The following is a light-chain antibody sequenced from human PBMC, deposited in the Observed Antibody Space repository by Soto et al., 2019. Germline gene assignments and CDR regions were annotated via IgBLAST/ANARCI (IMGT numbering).Light chain of an antibody. J-gene: IGKJ2*01. CDR1: QSVSNNY. CDR2: GSS. V-gene: IGKV3-20*01. Sequence: EVVLTQSPGTLYLSPRERATLSCRASQSVSNNYLARYQQKTGQSPNLLIFGSSDRATGIPDMFSGSGSGPDFTPTISSLEPDDVAVYYCQQYRSSPPHTFGQGTKLEIK. CDR3: QQYRSSPPHT.